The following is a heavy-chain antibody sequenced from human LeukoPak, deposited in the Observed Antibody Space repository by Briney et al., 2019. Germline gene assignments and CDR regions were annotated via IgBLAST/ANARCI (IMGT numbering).Heavy chain of an antibody. V-gene: IGHV3-21*01. CDR3: ARDPSGAAGALY. Sequence: GGSLRLSCAASGFTFSSYSMNWVRQAPGKGLEWVSSISSSSSYIYYADSVKGRFTISRDNAKNSLYLQMNSLRAEDTAVYYCARDPSGAAGALYWGQGTLVTVSS. D-gene: IGHD6-13*01. J-gene: IGHJ4*02. CDR1: GFTFSSYS. CDR2: ISSSSSYI.